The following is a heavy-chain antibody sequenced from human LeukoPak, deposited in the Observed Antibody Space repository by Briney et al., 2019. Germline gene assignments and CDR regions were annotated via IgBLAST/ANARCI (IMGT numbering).Heavy chain of an antibody. V-gene: IGHV3-23*01. CDR3: ARDRSGTSPY. Sequence: GGSLRLSCVASGFTFSTYAMGWVRQVPGKGLEWVSSVSESGGSTYYADSVKGRFTISSDNAKNSLFLQMNSLRAEDTAVYYCARDRSGTSPYWGQGTLVTVSS. D-gene: IGHD1-26*01. CDR1: GFTFSTYA. CDR2: VSESGGST. J-gene: IGHJ4*02.